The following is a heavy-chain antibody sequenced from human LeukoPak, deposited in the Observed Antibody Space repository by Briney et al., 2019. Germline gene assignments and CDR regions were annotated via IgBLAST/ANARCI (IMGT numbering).Heavy chain of an antibody. D-gene: IGHD2-21*01. V-gene: IGHV4-39*01. CDR1: GGSISSRSHY. CDR3: ARPGRDWCGGECYSEYFDY. CDR2: IYNSGIT. J-gene: IGHJ4*02. Sequence: NSSETLSLTCTVSGGSISSRSHYWGWIRQPPGKGLEWIGNIYNSGITYYNPSLKSRVTISVDTSKNQFSLKLSSVTAADTAVYYCARPGRDWCGGECYSEYFDYWGQGTLVTVSS.